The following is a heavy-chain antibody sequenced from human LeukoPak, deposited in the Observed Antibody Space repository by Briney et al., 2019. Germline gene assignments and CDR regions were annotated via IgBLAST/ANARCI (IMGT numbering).Heavy chain of an antibody. CDR2: ISYDGSNK. V-gene: IGHV3-30-3*01. Sequence: PGGSLRLSCAASGFTFSNYAMHWVRQAPGKGLEWVAVISYDGSNKYYTDSVKGRFTISRDNSKNTVYLQMNSLRAEDTAVYYCARPYYYDSVGYIDYWGQGILVAVSS. D-gene: IGHD3-22*01. CDR1: GFTFSNYA. CDR3: ARPYYYDSVGYIDY. J-gene: IGHJ4*02.